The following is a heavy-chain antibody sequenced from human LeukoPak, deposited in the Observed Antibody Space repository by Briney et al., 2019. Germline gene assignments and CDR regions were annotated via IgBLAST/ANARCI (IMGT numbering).Heavy chain of an antibody. CDR1: GGSISTSDYY. V-gene: IGHV4-39*01. D-gene: IGHD1-7*01. J-gene: IGHJ4*02. CDR2: VFYSGST. CDR3: ARVPNWNYPSFDY. Sequence: PSETLSLTCTVSGGSISTSDYYWGWIRQPPGKGLEWIGSVFYSGSTHYNPSLKSRVTISVDTSKNQFSLKLSSVTAADTAVYYCARVPNWNYPSFDYWGRGILVTVSS.